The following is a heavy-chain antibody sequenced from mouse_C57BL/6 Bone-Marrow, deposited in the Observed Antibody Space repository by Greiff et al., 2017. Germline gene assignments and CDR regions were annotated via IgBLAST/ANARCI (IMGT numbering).Heavy chain of an antibody. V-gene: IGHV1-20*01. Sequence: EVKLQQPGPELVKPGDSVKISCKASGYSFTGYFMNWVMQSHGKSLEWIGRINPYNGDTFYNQKFKGKATLTVDKSSSTDHMELRCLTSEDSAVYYCARMSTGDAMDYWGQGTSVTVSS. CDR1: GYSFTGYF. J-gene: IGHJ4*01. D-gene: IGHD1-1*01. CDR2: INPYNGDT. CDR3: ARMSTGDAMDY.